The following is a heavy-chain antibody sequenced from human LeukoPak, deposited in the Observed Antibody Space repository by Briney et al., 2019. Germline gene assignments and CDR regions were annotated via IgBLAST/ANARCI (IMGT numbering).Heavy chain of an antibody. CDR3: AREDGVPGLIGY. CDR2: ISYDGSNK. V-gene: IGHV3-30-3*01. Sequence: GGSLRLSCAASGFTFSSYAMHWVRQAPGKGLEWVAVISYDGSNKYYADSVKGRFTISRDNFKNTLYLQMNSLRAEDTAVYYCAREDGVPGLIGYWGQGTLVTVSS. J-gene: IGHJ4*02. D-gene: IGHD2-2*01. CDR1: GFTFSSYA.